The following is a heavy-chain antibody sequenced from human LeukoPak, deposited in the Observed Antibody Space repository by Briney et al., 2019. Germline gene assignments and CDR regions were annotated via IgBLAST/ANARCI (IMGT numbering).Heavy chain of an antibody. CDR1: GFTFSSYS. CDR2: ISSSSGTI. J-gene: IGHJ4*02. D-gene: IGHD2-2*01. CDR3: ARFRAAYCSSTSCQKVNDY. V-gene: IGHV3-48*04. Sequence: GGSLRLSCAASGFTFSSYSMNWVRQAPGKGLEWVSYISSSSGTIYYADSVKGRFTISRDNAKNSLYLQMNSLRAEDTAVYYCARFRAAYCSSTSCQKVNDYWGQGTLVTVSS.